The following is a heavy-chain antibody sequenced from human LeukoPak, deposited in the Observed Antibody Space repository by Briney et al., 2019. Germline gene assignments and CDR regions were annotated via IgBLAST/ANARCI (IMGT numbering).Heavy chain of an antibody. V-gene: IGHV3-23*01. D-gene: IGHD3-10*01. CDR1: GFTFSSYG. CDR2: ISGSGDST. CDR3: AKSYGSGSYYANRGAFDI. J-gene: IGHJ3*02. Sequence: GGSLRLSCAASGFTFSSYGMSWVRQAPGKGLEWVSAISGSGDSTYYADSVKGRLTISRDNSKNTLYLQMNSLRAEDTAVYYCAKSYGSGSYYANRGAFDIWGQGTMVTVSS.